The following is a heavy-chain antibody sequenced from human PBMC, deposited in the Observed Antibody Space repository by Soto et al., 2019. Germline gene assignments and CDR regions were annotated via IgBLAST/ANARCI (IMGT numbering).Heavy chain of an antibody. CDR1: GGSLSSYY. CDR2: IYYSGST. Sequence: PSETLSLTCTVSGGSLSSYYWSWIRQPPGKGLEWIGYIYYSGSTNYNPSLKSRVTISVDTSKNQFSLKLSSVTAADTAVYYCARGSRGIAARHYFDYWGQGTLVNVSS. J-gene: IGHJ4*02. CDR3: ARGSRGIAARHYFDY. V-gene: IGHV4-59*01. D-gene: IGHD6-6*01.